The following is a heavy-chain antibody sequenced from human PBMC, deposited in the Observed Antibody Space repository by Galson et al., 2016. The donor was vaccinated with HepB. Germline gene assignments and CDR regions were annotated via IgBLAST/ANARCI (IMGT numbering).Heavy chain of an antibody. CDR2: IYWDEDK. V-gene: IGHV2-5*02. CDR3: ARRAIVGAHFDY. J-gene: IGHJ4*02. CDR1: GISLSTSRLA. D-gene: IGHD1-26*01. Sequence: PALVKPTQTLTLTCTFSGISLSTSRLAVGWIRQPPGKALEWLAHIYWDEDKRYNPSLKSRLTITKDTSRNHVVPTMTNMDPVDTATYYCARRAIVGAHFDYWGQGILVTVSS.